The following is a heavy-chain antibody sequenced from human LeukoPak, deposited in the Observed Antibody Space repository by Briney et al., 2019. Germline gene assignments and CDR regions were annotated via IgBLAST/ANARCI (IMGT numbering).Heavy chain of an antibody. V-gene: IGHV4-30-2*01. CDR1: GGSXXXGGYS. CDR3: ARQYYDILTGYRYGMDV. J-gene: IGHJ6*02. Sequence: SXTCXXXGGSXXXGGYSWSWIRQPPGKGLEWIGYIYHSGSTYYNPSLKSRVTISVDRSKNQFSLKLSSVTAADTAVYYCARQYYDILTGYRYGMDVWGQGTTVTVSS. D-gene: IGHD3-9*01. CDR2: IYHSGST.